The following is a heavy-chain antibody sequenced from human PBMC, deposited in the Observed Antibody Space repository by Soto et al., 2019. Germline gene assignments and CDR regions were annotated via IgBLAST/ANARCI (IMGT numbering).Heavy chain of an antibody. CDR3: ARGPGSSDWRFSYYYMDV. CDR2: MNPNSGDT. CDR1: FTSYD. Sequence: QVQLVQSGAEVKKPGASVKVSCTFTSYDINWVRQAAGQGLEWMAWMNPNSGDTRYAQKLQGRGTMTRDTSKFTAYMELSNLRSKYTAVYYCARGPGSSDWRFSYYYMDVWDQGTTVTVSS. D-gene: IGHD6-19*01. V-gene: IGHV1-8*01. J-gene: IGHJ6*02.